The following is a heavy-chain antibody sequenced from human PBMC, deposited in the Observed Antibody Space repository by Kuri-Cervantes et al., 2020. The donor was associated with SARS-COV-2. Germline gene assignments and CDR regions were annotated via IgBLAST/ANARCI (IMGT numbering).Heavy chain of an antibody. Sequence: GESLKISCAASGFPFSDYRMNWIRQSPGNGLEWVSCIDGYSPYIHYADSVKGRFTISRDNAKSSVFLQMNSLRAEDTTVYYCTTSMIVSAAHYFDYWGQGILVNVSS. CDR1: GFPFSDYR. CDR3: TTSMIVSAAHYFDY. CDR2: IDGYSPYI. J-gene: IGHJ4*02. D-gene: IGHD3-22*01. V-gene: IGHV3-21*01.